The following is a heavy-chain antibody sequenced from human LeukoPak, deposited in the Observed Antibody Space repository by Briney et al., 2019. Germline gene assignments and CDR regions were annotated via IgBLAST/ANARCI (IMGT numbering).Heavy chain of an antibody. V-gene: IGHV3-74*01. CDR1: GFTFSSYW. D-gene: IGHD3-3*01. CDR2: INPDGGST. Sequence: GGSLRLSCAASGFTFSSYWMHWVRQAPGKGLVWVSRINPDGGSTAYADSVKGRFTISRDNAKNTLYLQMNSLRAEDTAVYYCARQILRDTLYTIFGVVTNYYMDVWGKGTTVTVSS. CDR3: ARQILRDTLYTIFGVVTNYYMDV. J-gene: IGHJ6*03.